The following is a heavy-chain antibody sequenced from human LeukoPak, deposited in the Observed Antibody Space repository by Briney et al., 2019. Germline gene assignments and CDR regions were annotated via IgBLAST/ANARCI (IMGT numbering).Heavy chain of an antibody. CDR1: GGSLSGYY. CDR2: INHSGST. V-gene: IGHV4-34*01. Sequence: SETLSLTCAVYGGSLSGYYWSWIPHPPGKRLEWIGEINHSGSTNDSPSLKSRVTISVDTSKNQFSLKLSSVTAADTAVYYCARGHGQNYWGQGTLVTVSS. J-gene: IGHJ4*02. CDR3: ARGHGQNY.